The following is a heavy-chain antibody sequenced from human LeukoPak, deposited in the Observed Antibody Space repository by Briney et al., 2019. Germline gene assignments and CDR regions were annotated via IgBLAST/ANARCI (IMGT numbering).Heavy chain of an antibody. CDR2: IRYDGSNK. Sequence: PGGSLRLSCAASGFTFGSYGMHWVRQAPGKGLEWVAFIRYDGSNKYYADSVKGRFTISRDNSKNTLYLQMNSLRAEDTAVYYCAKGGMMAVARLDYWGQGTLVTVSS. CDR1: GFTFGSYG. CDR3: AKGGMMAVARLDY. D-gene: IGHD6-19*01. J-gene: IGHJ4*02. V-gene: IGHV3-30*02.